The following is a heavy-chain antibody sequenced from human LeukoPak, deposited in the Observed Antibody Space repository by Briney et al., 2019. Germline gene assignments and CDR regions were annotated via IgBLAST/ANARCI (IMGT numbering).Heavy chain of an antibody. D-gene: IGHD1-26*01. V-gene: IGHV3-74*01. Sequence: PGGSLRLSCAASGFPFNIYWMHWVRQAPGKGLVWVSSMDSEGRITNYADSVKGRFTMSRDNAKNTLYLQMNTLRAEDTAVYYCVTNGYSNNWYRRWDHWGQGALVTVSS. CDR2: MDSEGRIT. CDR1: GFPFNIYW. CDR3: VTNGYSNNWYRRWDH. J-gene: IGHJ4*02.